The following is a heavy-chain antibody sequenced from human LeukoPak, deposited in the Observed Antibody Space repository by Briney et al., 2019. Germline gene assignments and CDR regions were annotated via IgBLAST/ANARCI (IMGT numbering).Heavy chain of an antibody. CDR1: GGSIASNY. J-gene: IGHJ4*02. CDR3: AKYGNSGWVIDN. Sequence: SETLSPTCTVSGGSIASNYWTWIRQPPGKGLEYIGYIYYTGGTNYNPSLKSRVTISVDTSKNQFSLKLTSVTAADTAVYFCAKYGNSGWVIDNWGQGTLVTVSS. V-gene: IGHV4-59*08. CDR2: IYYTGGT. D-gene: IGHD6-19*01.